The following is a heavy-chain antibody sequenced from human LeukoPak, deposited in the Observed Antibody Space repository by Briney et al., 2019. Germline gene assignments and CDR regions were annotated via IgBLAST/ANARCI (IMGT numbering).Heavy chain of an antibody. CDR3: AKALSPD. Sequence: GGSLRLSCAVSGFTVSSYGMHWVRQAPGKGLEWVAVISHDGSNKYYADSVKGRFTISRDNSKNTLYLQMHSLRAEDTAVYYCAKALSPDWGQGTLVTVSS. V-gene: IGHV3-30*18. CDR1: GFTVSSYG. J-gene: IGHJ4*02. CDR2: ISHDGSNK.